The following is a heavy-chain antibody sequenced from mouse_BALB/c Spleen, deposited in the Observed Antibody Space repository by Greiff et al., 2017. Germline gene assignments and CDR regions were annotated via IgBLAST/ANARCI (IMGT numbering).Heavy chain of an antibody. CDR3: ARETGTGAMDY. Sequence: QVQLQQSGPELVKPGASVKISCKASGYAFSSSWMNWVKQRPGQGLEWIGRIYPGDGDTNYNGKFKGKATLTADKSSSTAYMQLSSLTSVDSAVYFCARETGTGAMDYWGQGTSVTVSS. V-gene: IGHV1-82*01. CDR2: IYPGDGDT. D-gene: IGHD4-1*01. J-gene: IGHJ4*01. CDR1: GYAFSSSW.